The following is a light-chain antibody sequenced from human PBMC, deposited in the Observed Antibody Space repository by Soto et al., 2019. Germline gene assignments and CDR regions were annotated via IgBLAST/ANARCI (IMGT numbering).Light chain of an antibody. CDR2: AVT. J-gene: IGLJ2*01. CDR1: SSDVGGYDQ. CDR3: SSYTGSGTF. V-gene: IGLV2-14*01. Sequence: QSALTQPASVSGSPGQSIAISCTGTSSDVGGYDQVSWYQQHPGKAPKLMIYAVTNRPSGVSNRSSGSKSGNTASLTISGLQAEDEADYYCSSYTGSGTFFGGGTKLTVL.